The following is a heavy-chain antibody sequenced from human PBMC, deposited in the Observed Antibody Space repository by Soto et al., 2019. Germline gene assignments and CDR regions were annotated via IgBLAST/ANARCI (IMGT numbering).Heavy chain of an antibody. Sequence: QVQLGESGGGVVQPGRSLSLSCTASGITFSLFAMHWVRQAPDKGLEWVAVVTKDGINKYYADSVKGRFTISRDNPENTLYLQMNNLRTDDTAVYYCVRDIWWELWVVAFDIWGQGTMVTVSS. V-gene: IGHV3-30*04. CDR2: VTKDGINK. CDR1: GITFSLFA. J-gene: IGHJ3*02. D-gene: IGHD1-26*01. CDR3: VRDIWWELWVVAFDI.